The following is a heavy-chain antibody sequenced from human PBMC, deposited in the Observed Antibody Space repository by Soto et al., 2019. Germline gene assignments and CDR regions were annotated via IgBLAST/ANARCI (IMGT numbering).Heavy chain of an antibody. CDR1: GFSFTTSGVG. D-gene: IGHD6-19*01. CDR3: AHRRYTSGWAYFDY. V-gene: IGHV2-5*02. J-gene: IGHJ4*02. Sequence: QITLKESGPTLVKPTQTLTLTCSFSGFSFTTSGVGVGWIRQPPGKTLEWLALVYWDDDKRYSPSLKSRLTITKDTSKNQVVLTMTNLDPVDTATYYCAHRRYTSGWAYFDYWGQGTLVTVSS. CDR2: VYWDDDK.